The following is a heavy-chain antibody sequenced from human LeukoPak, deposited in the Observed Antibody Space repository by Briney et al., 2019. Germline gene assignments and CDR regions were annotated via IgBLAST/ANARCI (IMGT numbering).Heavy chain of an antibody. CDR1: GYRFSDYA. CDR3: AREMGGLDV. J-gene: IGHJ6*02. V-gene: IGHV1-18*01. D-gene: IGHD2-8*01. CDR2: ISAYNGNT. Sequence: ASVKVSCKASGYRFSDYAISGVRQAPGQGLEWVGWISAYNGNTNYAQKLQGRVTMTTDTSTGPAYMELRSLRFDDTAVYYCAREMGGLDVWGQGTTVTVSS.